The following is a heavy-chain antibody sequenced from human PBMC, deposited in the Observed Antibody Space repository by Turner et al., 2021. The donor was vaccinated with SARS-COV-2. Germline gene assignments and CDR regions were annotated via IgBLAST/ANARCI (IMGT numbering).Heavy chain of an antibody. V-gene: IGHV4-39*07. J-gene: IGHJ4*02. Sequence: QLQLQESGPGLVKPSETLSLTCTVSGGSISSSSYYWGWIRQPPGKGLEWIGSIYASGSTNYNPSLKSRVTMSVDTSKNQFSLKLSSVTAADTAVYYCARDDGWYVLDYWGQGTLVTVSS. CDR2: IYASGST. CDR1: GGSISSSSYY. D-gene: IGHD6-19*01. CDR3: ARDDGWYVLDY.